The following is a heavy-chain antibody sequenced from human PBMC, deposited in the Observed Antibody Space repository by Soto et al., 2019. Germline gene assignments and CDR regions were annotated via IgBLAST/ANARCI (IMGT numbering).Heavy chain of an antibody. J-gene: IGHJ4*02. CDR1: GFTFSSNW. CDR3: AREIVVARGASYFDY. V-gene: IGHV3-7*04. D-gene: IGHD2-2*01. CDR2: IRQDGSEK. Sequence: GGSLRLSCVGSGFTFSSNWMTWVRQAPGKGLEWVGNIRQDGSEKNYVDSVKGRFTISRDNVKNSLYLQMNSLRAEDTAVYYCAREIVVARGASYFDYWGPGTLVTVSS.